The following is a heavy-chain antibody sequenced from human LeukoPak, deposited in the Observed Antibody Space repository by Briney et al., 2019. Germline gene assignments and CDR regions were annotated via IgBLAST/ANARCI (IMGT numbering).Heavy chain of an antibody. V-gene: IGHV4-59*06. D-gene: IGHD3-3*01. CDR3: ARVHESAFDY. CDR2: IYYSGST. Sequence: PSETLSLTCTVSGGSLSSYYWSWIRQPPGKGLEWIGYIYYSGSTYYNPSLTSRVTISVDTSKNQFSLKLSSVTAADTAVYYCARVHESAFDYWGQGTLVTVSS. J-gene: IGHJ4*02. CDR1: GGSLSSYY.